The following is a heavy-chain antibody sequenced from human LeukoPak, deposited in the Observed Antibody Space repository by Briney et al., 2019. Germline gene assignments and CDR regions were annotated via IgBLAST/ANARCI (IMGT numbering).Heavy chain of an antibody. D-gene: IGHD6-19*01. J-gene: IGHJ6*03. V-gene: IGHV1-18*01. CDR1: GYTFTSYG. Sequence: GASVKVSCKASGYTFTSYGISWVRQAPGQGLEWMGWISAYNGNTNYAQKLQGRVTMTTDTSTSTAYMELRSLRSDDTAVYYCARSPQWSCGGIINYYMDVWGKGTTVTISS. CDR2: ISAYNGNT. CDR3: ARSPQWSCGGIINYYMDV.